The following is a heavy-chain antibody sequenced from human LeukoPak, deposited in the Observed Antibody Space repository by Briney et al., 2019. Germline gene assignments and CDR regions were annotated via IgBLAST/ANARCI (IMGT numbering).Heavy chain of an antibody. V-gene: IGHV4-59*12. CDR2: VYYSGST. Sequence: PSETLSLTCTVSGGSISSYYWSWIRQPPGKGLEWIGYVYYSGSTNYNPSLKSRVTISVDTSKNQFSLKLSSVTAADTAVYYCARKKTYYDYVWGSYRPGYFDYWGQGTLVTVSS. CDR1: GGSISSYY. CDR3: ARKKTYYDYVWGSYRPGYFDY. J-gene: IGHJ4*02. D-gene: IGHD3-16*02.